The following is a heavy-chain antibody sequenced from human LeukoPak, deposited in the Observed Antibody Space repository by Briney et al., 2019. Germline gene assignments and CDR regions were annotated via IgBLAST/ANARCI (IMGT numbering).Heavy chain of an antibody. CDR2: IYYTRST. Sequence: SETLSLTCTVSGGSISSSSYYWGWIRQPPGKGLEWIGSIYYTRSTYYNPSLKTRVTISVDTSKNQFSLKLTSVTAADTAVYYCARGVTMIVVVIHDWYFDLWGRGTLVTVSS. V-gene: IGHV4-39*01. CDR1: GGSISSSSYY. J-gene: IGHJ2*01. CDR3: ARGVTMIVVVIHDWYFDL. D-gene: IGHD3-22*01.